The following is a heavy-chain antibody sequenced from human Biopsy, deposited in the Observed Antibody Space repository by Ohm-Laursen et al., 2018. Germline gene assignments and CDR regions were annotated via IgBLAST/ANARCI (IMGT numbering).Heavy chain of an antibody. J-gene: IGHJ3*02. CDR1: GFSFSSYG. CDR2: LWYDRTNK. D-gene: IGHD1-1*01. CDR3: ARPTNARAGGAPFDI. V-gene: IGHV3-33*01. Sequence: SLRLSCAASGFSFSSYGMHWVRQAPGKGPEWVAVLWYDRTNKYYADSVKGRFTISRDNSKNTLYLQMNSLRAEDTAMYYCARPTNARAGGAPFDIWGQGTMVTVSS.